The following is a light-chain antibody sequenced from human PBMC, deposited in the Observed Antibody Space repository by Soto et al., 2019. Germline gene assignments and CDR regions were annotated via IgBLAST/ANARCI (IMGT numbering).Light chain of an antibody. CDR1: SSNIGNNF. J-gene: IGLJ2*01. CDR2: DNN. V-gene: IGLV1-51*01. Sequence: QSVLTQPPSVSAAPGQTVTISCSGGSSNIGNNFVSWYQQLPGTAPKLLIYDNNKRPSGIPDRFSASRSATSATLAITGLQTGDGAVYYCATWDTSLSGGLFGGGTKLTVL. CDR3: ATWDTSLSGGL.